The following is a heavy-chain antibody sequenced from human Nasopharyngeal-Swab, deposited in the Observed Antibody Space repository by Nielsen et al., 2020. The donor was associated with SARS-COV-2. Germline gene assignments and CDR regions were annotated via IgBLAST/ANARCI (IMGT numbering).Heavy chain of an antibody. CDR2: IYYSGST. D-gene: IGHD3-10*01. J-gene: IGHJ6*03. Sequence: PGKGLEWIGYIYYSGSTYYNPSLKSRFTISVDTSKNQFSLKLSSVTAADTAVYYCARGGGWFGELLGGYYYYYYMDVWGKGTTVTVSS. CDR3: ARGGGWFGELLGGYYYYYYMDV. V-gene: IGHV4-31*02.